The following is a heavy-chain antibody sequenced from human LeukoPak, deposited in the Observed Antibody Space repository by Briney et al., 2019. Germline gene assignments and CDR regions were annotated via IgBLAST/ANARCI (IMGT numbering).Heavy chain of an antibody. CDR3: ARGSTHYDVLTGYHYYFDY. Sequence: GGSLRLSCAASGFTFSSYWMHWVRQAPGKGLEWVSGINWNGDNTNYADSLKGRFTISRDNAKNSLYLQMNSLRAEDTALYYCARGSTHYDVLTGYHYYFDYWGQGTLVTVSS. V-gene: IGHV3-20*04. CDR2: INWNGDNT. J-gene: IGHJ4*02. D-gene: IGHD3-9*01. CDR1: GFTFSSYW.